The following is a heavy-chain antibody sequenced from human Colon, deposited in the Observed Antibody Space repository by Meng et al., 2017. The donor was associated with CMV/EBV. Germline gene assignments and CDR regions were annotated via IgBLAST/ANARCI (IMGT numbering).Heavy chain of an antibody. CDR1: GFTFYTHA. Sequence: GGSLRLSCAASGFTFYTHAMSWVRQAPGKGLEWIGRIKSKIDGGTTDYAAPVKGRFSLSRDDSKNTLYLQMKSLKTEDTAVYYCAAITAATVTLYGMDVWGLGTTVTVSS. CDR2: IKSKIDGGTT. V-gene: IGHV3-15*01. D-gene: IGHD6-13*01. J-gene: IGHJ6*02. CDR3: AAITAATVTLYGMDV.